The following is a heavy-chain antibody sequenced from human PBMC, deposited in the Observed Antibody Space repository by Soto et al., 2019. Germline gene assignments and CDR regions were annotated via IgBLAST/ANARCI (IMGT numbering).Heavy chain of an antibody. CDR1: GGSISSGDYY. D-gene: IGHD3-10*01. J-gene: IGHJ6*02. CDR3: ARLRIWFGESMGYGRDV. Sequence: SETLSIIWTVSGGSISSGDYYWSWLRPPPGKGLEWLGYIHYSGSTYYNPSRKSRVTISVDTSKNQFSLKLSSVTAADTAVYYCARLRIWFGESMGYGRDVWGQGTTVTVSS. CDR2: IHYSGST. V-gene: IGHV4-30-4*01.